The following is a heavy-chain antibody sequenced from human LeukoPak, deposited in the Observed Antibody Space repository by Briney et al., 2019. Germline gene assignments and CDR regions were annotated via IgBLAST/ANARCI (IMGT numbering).Heavy chain of an antibody. J-gene: IGHJ4*02. CDR2: ISSSSIYI. D-gene: IGHD1-1*01. Sequence: GGSLRLSCAASGFTLSAHGMNWVRQAPGKGLEWVSSISSSSIYIYYGDSVKGRFTISRDNARNSLYLQMNSLRAEDTAVYYCASSWTRDDYWGQGTLVTASS. V-gene: IGHV3-21*01. CDR1: GFTLSAHG. CDR3: ASSWTRDDY.